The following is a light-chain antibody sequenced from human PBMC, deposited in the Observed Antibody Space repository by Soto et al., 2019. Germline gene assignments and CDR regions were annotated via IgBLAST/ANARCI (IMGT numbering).Light chain of an antibody. CDR2: AAS. V-gene: IGKV1-39*01. J-gene: IGKJ1*01. CDR3: QQSFSPLWT. Sequence: DIQMTPSPSSLSASVGDRVTITCRASQSISNYLNWYQQKPGKAPKLLIYAASSMQSGVPSRFSGSGSETDFTLTISSLPPDDSATYYCQQSFSPLWTFGQGTKVEV. CDR1: QSISNY.